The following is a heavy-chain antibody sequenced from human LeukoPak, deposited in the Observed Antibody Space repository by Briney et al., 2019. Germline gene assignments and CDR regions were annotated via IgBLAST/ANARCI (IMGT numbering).Heavy chain of an antibody. Sequence: EASVKVSCKASGYTFTSYDINWVRQATGQGLKWMGWMNPNSGNTGYAQKFQGRVTMTRNTSISTAYMELSSLRSEDTAVYYCARGVQGDFWSGYYRHWGQGTLVTVSS. CDR2: MNPNSGNT. D-gene: IGHD3-3*01. V-gene: IGHV1-8*01. CDR3: ARGVQGDFWSGYYRH. CDR1: GYTFTSYD. J-gene: IGHJ4*02.